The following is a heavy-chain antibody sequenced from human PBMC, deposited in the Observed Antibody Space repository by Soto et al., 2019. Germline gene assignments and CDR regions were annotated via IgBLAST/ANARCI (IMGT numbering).Heavy chain of an antibody. Sequence: EVQLLESGGGLVQRGGSLRPSFAASGFTFSSYTMGWVRQAPGKGLEWVSAISGSGGTTYYADSVKGRFTISRDNSKNTLYLQMNSLRAEDTAIYYCAKDRGGFDYWGQGTLVTVSS. V-gene: IGHV3-23*01. D-gene: IGHD3-10*01. J-gene: IGHJ4*02. CDR3: AKDRGGFDY. CDR2: ISGSGGTT. CDR1: GFTFSSYT.